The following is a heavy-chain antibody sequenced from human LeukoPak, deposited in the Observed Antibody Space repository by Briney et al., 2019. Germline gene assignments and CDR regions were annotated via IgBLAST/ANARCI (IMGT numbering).Heavy chain of an antibody. CDR2: INHSGST. Sequence: SETLSLTCAVYGGSFSGYYWSWIRQPAGKGLEWIGEINHSGSTNYNPSLKSGVTISVDTSKNQFSLKLSSVTAADTAVYYCARGSRYDYVWGSYRFTAADYFDYWGQGTLVTVSS. CDR1: GGSFSGYY. J-gene: IGHJ4*02. CDR3: ARGSRYDYVWGSYRFTAADYFDY. D-gene: IGHD3-16*02. V-gene: IGHV4-34*01.